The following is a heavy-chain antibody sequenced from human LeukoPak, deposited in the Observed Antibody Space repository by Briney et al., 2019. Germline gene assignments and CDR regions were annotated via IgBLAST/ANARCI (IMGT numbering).Heavy chain of an antibody. Sequence: PGGSLRLSCAASGFTVSSNYMSWVRQAPGKGLEWVSVIYSGGSTYYADSVKGRFTISRDNSKNTLYLQMNSLRAEDTAVYYCARPFDGDPFDYWGQGTLVTVSS. V-gene: IGHV3-53*01. CDR1: GFTVSSNY. CDR2: IYSGGST. CDR3: ARPFDGDPFDY. D-gene: IGHD3-9*01. J-gene: IGHJ4*02.